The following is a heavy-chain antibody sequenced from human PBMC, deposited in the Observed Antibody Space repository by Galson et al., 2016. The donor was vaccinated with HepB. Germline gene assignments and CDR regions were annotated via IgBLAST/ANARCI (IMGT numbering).Heavy chain of an antibody. D-gene: IGHD3-22*01. V-gene: IGHV3-33*01. J-gene: IGHJ4*02. CDR1: GFTFSDYA. CDR3: ARDLDSRGYTAGFFDY. CDR2: MWYDGSNK. Sequence: SLRLSCAASGFTFSDYAMHWVRQAPGMGLEWVAIMWYDGSNKYYADSVKGRFAISRDNSKNTLYLQMNSPRAEDTAVYYCARDLDSRGYTAGFFDYWGQGTLVTVSS.